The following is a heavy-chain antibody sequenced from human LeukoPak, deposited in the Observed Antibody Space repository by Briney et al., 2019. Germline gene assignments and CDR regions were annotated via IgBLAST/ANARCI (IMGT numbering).Heavy chain of an antibody. J-gene: IGHJ4*02. V-gene: IGHV3-48*04. CDR2: ISSSSTTT. CDR3: ALGWYAIDY. Sequence: PGGSLRLSCAASGFTFSTYVIHWVRQAPGKGLELVSYISSSSTTTYYADSVKGRSTISRDNARNLVYLEMHSLRAEDTALYYCALGWYAIDYWGQGTLVTVSS. CDR1: GFTFSTYV. D-gene: IGHD6-19*01.